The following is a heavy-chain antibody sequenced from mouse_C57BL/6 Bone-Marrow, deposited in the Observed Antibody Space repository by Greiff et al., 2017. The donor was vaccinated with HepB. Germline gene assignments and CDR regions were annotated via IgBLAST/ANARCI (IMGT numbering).Heavy chain of an antibody. CDR2: IYWDDDK. Sequence: QVTLKECGPGILQSSQTLSLTCSFSGFSLSTSGMGVSWIRQPSGKGLEWLAHIYWDDDKRYNPSLKSRLTISKDTSRNQVFLKITSVDTADTATYYCARRELLYFDYWGQGTTLTVSS. V-gene: IGHV8-12*01. J-gene: IGHJ2*01. CDR3: ARRELLYFDY. D-gene: IGHD1-1*01. CDR1: GFSLSTSGMG.